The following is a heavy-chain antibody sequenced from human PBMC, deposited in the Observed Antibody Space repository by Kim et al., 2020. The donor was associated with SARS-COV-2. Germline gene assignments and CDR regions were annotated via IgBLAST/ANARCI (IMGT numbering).Heavy chain of an antibody. D-gene: IGHD3-22*01. CDR3: VRDMTIFYSIGGFLRGDFDY. J-gene: IGHJ4*02. V-gene: IGHV3-9*01. Sequence: GGSLRLSCAGSGFTFGDYGMQWVRQVPGKGLEWVSSISWNSGSRGYADSVRGRFTISSDKAKNSVYLEMSCLRREYTAVYYCVRDMTIFYSIGGFLRGDFDYWGQGSLVTVSP. CDR2: ISWNSGSR. CDR1: GFTFGDYG.